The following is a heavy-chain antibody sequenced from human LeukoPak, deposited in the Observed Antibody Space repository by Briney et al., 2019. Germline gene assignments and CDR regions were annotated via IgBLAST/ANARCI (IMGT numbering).Heavy chain of an antibody. CDR1: GGSISSHY. Sequence: PSETLSLTCTVSGGSISSHYWSWIRQPPGKGLEWIGYIYYSGSTYYNPSLKSRVTISVDTSKNQFSLKLSSVTAADTAVYYCARDDPRQQRTLDYWGQGTLVTVSS. CDR2: IYYSGST. CDR3: ARDDPRQQRTLDY. V-gene: IGHV4-30-4*08. J-gene: IGHJ4*02. D-gene: IGHD6-25*01.